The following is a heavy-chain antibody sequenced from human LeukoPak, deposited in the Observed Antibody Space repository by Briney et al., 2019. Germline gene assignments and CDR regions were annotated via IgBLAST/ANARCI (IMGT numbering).Heavy chain of an antibody. V-gene: IGHV3-11*01. CDR3: ARDRLRLAPLTEFDY. D-gene: IGHD6-6*01. Sequence: GGSLRLSCAASGFTFSDYYMSWIRQAPGKGLDGVSYISSSGITRSYADSVKGRFTITSDNAKNTLHLQMNSLRTEDTAVDYCARDRLRLAPLTEFDYWGQGTLVTVSS. CDR1: GFTFSDYY. J-gene: IGHJ4*02. CDR2: ISSSGITR.